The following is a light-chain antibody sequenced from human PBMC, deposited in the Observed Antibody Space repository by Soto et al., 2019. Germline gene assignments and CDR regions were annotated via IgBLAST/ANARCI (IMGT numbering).Light chain of an antibody. J-gene: IGKJ1*01. CDR2: KAS. Sequence: IQITQAPATLSASVGDRVTITCRASQTINRWLAWYQQKPGEAPKLLIYKASSLESGVPSRFTGSGSGTEFTLTISSLQPDDFATYYCQQYNSLWTFGQGTKVDIK. CDR3: QQYNSLWT. V-gene: IGKV1-5*03. CDR1: QTINRW.